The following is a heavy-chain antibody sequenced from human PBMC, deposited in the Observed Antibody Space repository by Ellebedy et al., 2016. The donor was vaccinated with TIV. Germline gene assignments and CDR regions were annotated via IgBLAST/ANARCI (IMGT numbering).Heavy chain of an antibody. V-gene: IGHV3-30-3*01. D-gene: IGHD2-15*01. Sequence: GESLKISCAASGFTFSSYAMHWVRQAPGKGLEWVAVISYDGSNKYYADSVKGRFTISRDNSKNTLYLQMNSLRAEDTAVYYCARDTPYCSGGSCYPRFDYWGQGTLVTVSS. CDR1: GFTFSSYA. CDR3: ARDTPYCSGGSCYPRFDY. CDR2: ISYDGSNK. J-gene: IGHJ4*02.